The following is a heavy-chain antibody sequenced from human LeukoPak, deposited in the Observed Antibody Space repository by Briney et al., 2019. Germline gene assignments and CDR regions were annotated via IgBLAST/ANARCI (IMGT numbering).Heavy chain of an antibody. CDR2: IIPILGIA. J-gene: IGHJ6*02. V-gene: IGHV1-69*04. Sequence: SVKVSCKASGGTFSSYAISWVRQAPGQGLEWMGRIIPILGIANYAQKFQGRVTMTRDTSTSTVYMELSSLRSEDAAVYYCARVSYYDFWSGYFPERDGMDVWGQGTTVTVSS. D-gene: IGHD3-3*01. CDR3: ARVSYYDFWSGYFPERDGMDV. CDR1: GGTFSSYA.